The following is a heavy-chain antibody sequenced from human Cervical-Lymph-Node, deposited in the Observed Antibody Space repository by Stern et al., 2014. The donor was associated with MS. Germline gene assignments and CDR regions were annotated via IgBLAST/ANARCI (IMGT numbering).Heavy chain of an antibody. D-gene: IGHD1-26*01. CDR2: IVVGSCNT. CDR3: AADPLNSGSYYGDY. V-gene: IGHV1-58*01. Sequence: QLVESGPEVKKPGTSVKVSCKASGFTFTSSAVQWGRQARGQSLEWIGWIVVGSCNTNYPQKFQERVTITRDMSTSTAYMELSSLRSEDTAVYYCAADPLNSGSYYGDYWGQGTLVTVSS. J-gene: IGHJ4*02. CDR1: GFTFTSSA.